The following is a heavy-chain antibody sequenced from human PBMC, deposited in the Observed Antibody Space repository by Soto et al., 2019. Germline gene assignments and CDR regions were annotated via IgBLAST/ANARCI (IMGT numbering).Heavy chain of an antibody. Sequence: PSETLSLTCAVDGGSVSGYYWTWIRQPPGKGLEWIGEINHSGNTNYNPSLESRVTISEDTSKSQFSLKVNSMTAADTAVYYCARYRREAVAGYTLYNWGQGFLVTVSS. J-gene: IGHJ4*02. CDR2: INHSGNT. CDR3: ARYRREAVAGYTLYN. V-gene: IGHV4-34*01. D-gene: IGHD6-13*01. CDR1: GGSVSGYY.